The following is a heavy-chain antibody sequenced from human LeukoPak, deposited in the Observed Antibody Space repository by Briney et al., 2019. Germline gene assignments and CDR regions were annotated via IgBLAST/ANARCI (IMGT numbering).Heavy chain of an antibody. D-gene: IGHD1-26*01. CDR1: VDTPSGYY. CDR3: GGGRGGATTGLDH. Sequence: PLGSACASPTASVDTPSGYYMHAGPHAPGQRVESRGWSSCNSGARKYEQKFQGRGTMSRDNAINTAYMELASLTSDATGVYYCGGGRGGATTGLDHWGQGTLVTVSS. V-gene: IGHV1-2*02. CDR2: SSCNSGAR. J-gene: IGHJ4*02.